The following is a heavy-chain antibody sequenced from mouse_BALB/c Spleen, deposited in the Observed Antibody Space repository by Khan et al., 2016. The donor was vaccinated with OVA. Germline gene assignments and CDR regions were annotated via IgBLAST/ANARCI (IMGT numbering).Heavy chain of an antibody. CDR2: IDPYSDGT. CDR1: GYTFTSYV. J-gene: IGHJ3*01. D-gene: IGHD1-1*01. Sequence: VQLKQSGSELVKPGASVKMSCKASGYTFTSYVMHWVMQKPGQGLEWIGYIDPYSDGTKYNEKFKAKATLTSDKSSSTAYLELSSLTSEDSAVYYCAGGYDFGSSTWFVYWGQGTLVTVSA. CDR3: AGGYDFGSSTWFVY. V-gene: IGHV1S136*01.